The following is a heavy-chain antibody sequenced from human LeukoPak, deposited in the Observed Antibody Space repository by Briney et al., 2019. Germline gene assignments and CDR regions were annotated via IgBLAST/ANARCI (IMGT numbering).Heavy chain of an antibody. CDR3: ARDRDNTIWSLDY. Sequence: SETLSLTCAVYGVSFSGYYWSWIRQPPGKGLEWIGEINHSGSINYNPSLKSRVTISVDTSKNQFSLKLSSVTAADTAVYYCARDRDNTIWSLDYWGQGTLVTVSS. J-gene: IGHJ4*02. CDR1: GVSFSGYY. D-gene: IGHD3-3*01. CDR2: INHSGSI. V-gene: IGHV4-34*01.